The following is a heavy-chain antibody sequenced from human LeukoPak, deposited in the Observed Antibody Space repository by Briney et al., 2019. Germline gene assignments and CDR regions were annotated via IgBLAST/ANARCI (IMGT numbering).Heavy chain of an antibody. CDR1: GYTFTSYD. D-gene: IGHD3-10*01. CDR3: AREQITMVRGVIITTYYYYGMDV. Sequence: ASVKVSCKASGYTFTSYDINWVRQATGQGREWMGWMNPNSGNTGYAQKFQGRVTMTRNTSISTAYMELSSLRSEDTAVYYCAREQITMVRGVIITTYYYYGMDVWGQGTTVTVSS. J-gene: IGHJ6*02. CDR2: MNPNSGNT. V-gene: IGHV1-8*01.